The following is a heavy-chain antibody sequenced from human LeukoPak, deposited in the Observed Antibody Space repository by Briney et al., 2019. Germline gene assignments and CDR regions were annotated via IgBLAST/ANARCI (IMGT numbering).Heavy chain of an antibody. J-gene: IGHJ1*01. CDR2: IYKSMYSGGST. V-gene: IGHV4-4*07. D-gene: IGHD6-13*01. CDR1: GDSIGAYY. CDR3: AXDRYSSSWYAKGGYFXH. Sequence: PSETLSLTCTVSGDSIGAYYWSWIRQPAGKGLEWIGRIYKSMYSGGSTDYNPSLKSRVTMSVDTSKNQLSLKLSSLTAADTAVYYCAXDRYSSSWYAKGGYFXHXXQGTXXTVS.